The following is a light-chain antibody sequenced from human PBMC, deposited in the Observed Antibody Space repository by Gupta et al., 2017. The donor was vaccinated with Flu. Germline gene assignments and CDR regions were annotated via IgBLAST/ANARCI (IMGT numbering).Light chain of an antibody. V-gene: IGLV3-21*02. J-gene: IGLJ3*02. CDR1: RLGIKS. CDR2: DDR. Sequence: GQTDTITCEEDRLGIKSVHWYQQRPGQAPVLVVYDDRDRPSAIPERFSGSHSGSAATLTITRVEAGDEADYFCQVWDSGSHHWVFGGGTQLTVL. CDR3: QVWDSGSHHWV.